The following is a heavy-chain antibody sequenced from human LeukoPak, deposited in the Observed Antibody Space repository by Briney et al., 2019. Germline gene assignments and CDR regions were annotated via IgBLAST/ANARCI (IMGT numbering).Heavy chain of an antibody. CDR2: IKSKTDGGTT. CDR1: GFTFSSYW. Sequence: PGGSLRLSCAASGFTFSSYWMSWDRQAPGKGLEWVGRIKSKTDGGTTDYAAPVKVRFTISRDDSKNTLYLQMNSLKTEDTAVYYCTTDRYSYGYFREFDYWGQGTMVTVPS. J-gene: IGHJ4*02. V-gene: IGHV3-15*01. CDR3: TTDRYSYGYFREFDY. D-gene: IGHD5-18*01.